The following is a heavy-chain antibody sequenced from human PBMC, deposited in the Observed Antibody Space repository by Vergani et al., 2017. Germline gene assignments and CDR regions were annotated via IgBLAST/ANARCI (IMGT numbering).Heavy chain of an antibody. CDR2: ISSSSSYI. V-gene: IGHV3-21*01. J-gene: IGHJ4*02. CDR1: GVTFTSYG. Sequence: VQLVESGGGVVQPGGSLRLSCAASGVTFTSYGMHWVRQAPGKGLEWVASISSSSSYIYYADSVKGRFTISRDNAKNSLYLQMNSLRAEDTAVYYCAIYYGGGSTPFDYWGQGTLVTVSS. CDR3: AIYYGGGSTPFDY. D-gene: IGHD3-10*01.